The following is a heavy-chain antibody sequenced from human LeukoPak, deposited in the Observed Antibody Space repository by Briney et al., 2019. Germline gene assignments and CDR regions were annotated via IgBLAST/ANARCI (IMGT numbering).Heavy chain of an antibody. D-gene: IGHD2-21*01. CDR1: GGSISSSSYY. Sequence: KPSETLSLTCTVSGGSISSSSYYWGWIRQPPGKGLEWIGSIYYSGSTYYNPSLKSRVTISVDTSKNQFSLKLSSVTAADTAVYFCARVGYYPDYYMDVWGKGTTVTVSS. V-gene: IGHV4-39*07. J-gene: IGHJ6*03. CDR2: IYYSGST. CDR3: ARVGYYPDYYMDV.